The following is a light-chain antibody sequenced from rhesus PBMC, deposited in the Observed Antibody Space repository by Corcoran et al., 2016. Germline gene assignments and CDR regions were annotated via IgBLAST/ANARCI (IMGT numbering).Light chain of an antibody. CDR3: EQYNSRPGT. J-gene: IGKJ1*01. V-gene: IGKV1-22*01. Sequence: DIQMTQSPSSLSASVGDTVTITCRASQYISTCLAWYQQMPGKAPKLLLYKESSLQSGVPSRFSGTGSGTDFTLTISRLQSETFATYYCEQYNSRPGTFGQGTKVDIK. CDR1: QYISTC. CDR2: KES.